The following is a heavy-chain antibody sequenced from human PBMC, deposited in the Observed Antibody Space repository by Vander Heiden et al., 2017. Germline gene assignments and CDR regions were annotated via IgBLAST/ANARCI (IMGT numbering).Heavy chain of an antibody. J-gene: IGHJ6*02. D-gene: IGHD3-10*01. V-gene: IGHV3-48*02. CDR2: ISSQINTM. Sequence: EVQLVEPAGGLVQPGGSLRPSCAAPGLTFSSCSMTWVRQAPGKGLEWISYISSQINTMSYADSVEGRFTISRDNAKNSLFRQMNSLRDEDTAVYYCARDRVSGSDVWGQGTTVTVSS. CDR3: ARDRVSGSDV. CDR1: GLTFSSCS.